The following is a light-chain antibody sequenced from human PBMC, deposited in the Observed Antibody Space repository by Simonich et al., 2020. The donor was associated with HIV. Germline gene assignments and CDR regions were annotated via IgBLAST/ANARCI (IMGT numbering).Light chain of an antibody. Sequence: DIKMTQSPSSLSASVGNRVTITCRASQRISNYLTWYQQKPGKAPKTLIYEASSLKSGVPSRFSGSGSGTEFTLTISSLRPDDSATYYCQQCLTFPFTFGQGTKLEI. V-gene: IGKV1-39*01. CDR3: QQCLTFPFT. CDR1: QRISNY. CDR2: EAS. J-gene: IGKJ2*01.